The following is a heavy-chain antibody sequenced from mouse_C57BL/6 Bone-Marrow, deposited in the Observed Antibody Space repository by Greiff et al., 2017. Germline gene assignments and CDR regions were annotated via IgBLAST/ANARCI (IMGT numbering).Heavy chain of an antibody. D-gene: IGHD1-1*01. Sequence: VQLQQSGAELVRPGSSVKLSCKASGYTFTSYWMDWVKQRPGQGLEWIGNIYPSDSETPYNQKFKDKATLTVDTSSSTAYMQLSSLTSEDSAVYDGARGDYYGSSSFDYWGQGTTLTVSS. CDR1: GYTFTSYW. J-gene: IGHJ2*01. V-gene: IGHV1-61*01. CDR3: ARGDYYGSSSFDY. CDR2: IYPSDSET.